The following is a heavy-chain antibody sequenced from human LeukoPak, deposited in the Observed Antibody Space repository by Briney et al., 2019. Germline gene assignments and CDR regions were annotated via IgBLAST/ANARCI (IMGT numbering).Heavy chain of an antibody. Sequence: PETLSLTCTVSGGSISTDYWSWIRQPAGKGLEWIGRIYTSGSTNYNPSLKSRVTMSVDTSKNQFSLKLSSVTAANTAVYYCARVIVGDYVGGTRYFDYWGQGTLVTVSS. CDR3: ARVIVGDYVGGTRYFDY. CDR1: GGSISTDY. V-gene: IGHV4-4*07. J-gene: IGHJ4*02. CDR2: IYTSGST. D-gene: IGHD4-17*01.